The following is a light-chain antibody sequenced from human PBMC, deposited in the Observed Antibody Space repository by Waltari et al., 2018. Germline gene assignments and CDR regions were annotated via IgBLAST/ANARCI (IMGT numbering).Light chain of an antibody. V-gene: IGLV8-61*01. CDR1: SGSVSTSNY. Sequence: TVVTQEPSLSVSPVGTVTLTCVLSSGSVSTSNYPSWYQHTPGQPPRTLIYSTNTRPSGVPDRFSGSILGNQAGLNLTGAQAGDESDYYCILYMGSGISVFGSGTKLTVL. CDR2: STN. CDR3: ILYMGSGISV. J-gene: IGLJ6*01.